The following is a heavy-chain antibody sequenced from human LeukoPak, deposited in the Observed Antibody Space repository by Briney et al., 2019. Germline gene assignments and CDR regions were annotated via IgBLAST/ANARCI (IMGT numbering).Heavy chain of an antibody. CDR2: INHSGST. J-gene: IGHJ6*02. Sequence: SETLSLTCAVYGGSFSGYYWSWIRQPPGKGLEWIREINHSGSTNYNPSLKSRVTIPVDTSKNQFSLKLSSVTAADTAVYYCARKDDILTGYTPNGMDVWGQGTTVTVSS. CDR3: ARKDDILTGYTPNGMDV. V-gene: IGHV4-34*01. CDR1: GGSFSGYY. D-gene: IGHD3-9*01.